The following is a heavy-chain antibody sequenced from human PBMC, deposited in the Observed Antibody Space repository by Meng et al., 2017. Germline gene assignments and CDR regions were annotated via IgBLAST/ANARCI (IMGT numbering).Heavy chain of an antibody. CDR3: ATGAAAADH. J-gene: IGHJ4*02. D-gene: IGHD6-13*01. CDR2: INSNSDGGTT. V-gene: IGHV3-15*01. Sequence: EVGLVESGGGLVKPGGSLRLSCVASGFRVPDAWMSWVRQAPGKGLEWVGRINSNSDGGTTDYAAPVKGRFTISRDDSKNTLYLQMNSLITEDTAVYFCATGAAAADHWGQGTLVTVSS. CDR1: GFRVPDAW.